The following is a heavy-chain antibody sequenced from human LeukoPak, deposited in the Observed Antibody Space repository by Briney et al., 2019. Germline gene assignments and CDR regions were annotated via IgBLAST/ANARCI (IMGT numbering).Heavy chain of an antibody. V-gene: IGHV3-21*01. Sequence: GGSLRLSCAASGFTFSSYSMNWVRQAPGKGLEWVSSISSSSSYIYYADSVKGRFTISRDNAKNSLYLQMNSLRAEDTAVYYCAREGKQQLAPDFDYWGQGTLVTVSS. CDR3: AREGKQQLAPDFDY. J-gene: IGHJ4*02. CDR1: GFTFSSYS. CDR2: ISSSSSYI. D-gene: IGHD6-13*01.